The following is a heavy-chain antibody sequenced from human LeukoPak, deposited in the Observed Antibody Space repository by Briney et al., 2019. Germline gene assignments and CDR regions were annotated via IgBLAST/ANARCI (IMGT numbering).Heavy chain of an antibody. V-gene: IGHV1-2*06. Sequence: GASVKVSCKASGYTITGYFMHWVRQAPGQGLEWMGRINPNSGGTNYAQKFQGRVTMTRDTSISTAYMELSRLRSDDTAVYYCASQGVVVITTSLEYWGQGTLVTVSS. J-gene: IGHJ4*02. CDR3: ASQGVVVITTSLEY. CDR2: INPNSGGT. D-gene: IGHD3-22*01. CDR1: GYTITGYF.